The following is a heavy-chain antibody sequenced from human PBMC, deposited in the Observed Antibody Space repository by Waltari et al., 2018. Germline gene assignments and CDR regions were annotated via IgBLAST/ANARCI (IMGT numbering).Heavy chain of an antibody. CDR1: GDSVTSANW. J-gene: IGHJ4*02. D-gene: IGHD2-15*01. CDR3: ARDRGRGLYLDV. V-gene: IGHV4-4*02. Sequence: QLQESGPGLVKPSGTLSLSCAVSGDSVTSANWWSWVRQSPQRGLEWIGQVLSTGKTNYRPSSASRVTMSLDASNNQFSLKVTSATAADTAVYYCARDRGRGLYLDVWGPGTLVTVSP. CDR2: VLSTGKT.